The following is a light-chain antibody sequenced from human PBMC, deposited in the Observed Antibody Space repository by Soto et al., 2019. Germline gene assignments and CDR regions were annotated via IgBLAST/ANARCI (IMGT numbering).Light chain of an antibody. Sequence: EIVLTQSPGTLSLSPGERAILSCRASQSVSNNYLAWYQQKPGQAPRLLIYGASNRATGIPDRFSGSGSGTDFTLTISSLEPEDFAVYYCQQRDNWPPTFGPGTKVDIK. J-gene: IGKJ3*01. CDR3: QQRDNWPPT. CDR2: GAS. CDR1: QSVSNNY. V-gene: IGKV3D-20*02.